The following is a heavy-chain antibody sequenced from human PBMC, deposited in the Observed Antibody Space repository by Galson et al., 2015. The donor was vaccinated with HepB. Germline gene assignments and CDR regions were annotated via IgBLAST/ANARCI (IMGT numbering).Heavy chain of an antibody. CDR3: ARQYDTSGYYPY. CDR1: GGTFSTYT. J-gene: IGHJ4*02. V-gene: IGHV1-69*01. D-gene: IGHD3-22*01. CDR2: IIPIFGSA. Sequence: SCKASGGTFSTYTLSWVRRAPGQGLEWMGGIIPIFGSANYAQKFQGRVTITADESTSTTYMELRRLRSEDTAVYYCARQYDTSGYYPYWGQGTLVTVSS.